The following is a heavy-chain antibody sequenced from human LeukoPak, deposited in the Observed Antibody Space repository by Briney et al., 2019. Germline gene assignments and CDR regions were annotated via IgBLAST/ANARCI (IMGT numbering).Heavy chain of an antibody. Sequence: GPPLKTSCKGSGKSYTSYLTAWVRQLPGKGLEWMGIIIPGDSDTTYSPPFQGQVTFSADNSISTAYLQWSSLTASYTAIFYCARDYGDDDAFDIWGQGTRVTLSS. CDR3: ARDYGDDDAFDI. D-gene: IGHD4-17*01. V-gene: IGHV5-51*01. J-gene: IGHJ3*02. CDR1: GKSYTSYL. CDR2: IIPGDSDT.